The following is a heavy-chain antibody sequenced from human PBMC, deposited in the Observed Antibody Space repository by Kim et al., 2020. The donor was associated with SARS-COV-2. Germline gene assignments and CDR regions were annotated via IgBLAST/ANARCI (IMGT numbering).Heavy chain of an antibody. V-gene: IGHV4-30-4*01. J-gene: IGHJ6*02. CDR3: ARDRGRWFGELSGVDYYYYGMDV. D-gene: IGHD3-10*01. Sequence: SETLSLTCTVSGGSISSGDYYWSWIRQPPGKGLEWIGYIYYSGSTYYNPSLKSRVTISVDTSKNQFSLKLSSVTAADTAVYYCARDRGRWFGELSGVDYYYYGMDVWGQGTTVTVSS. CDR1: GGSISSGDYY. CDR2: IYYSGST.